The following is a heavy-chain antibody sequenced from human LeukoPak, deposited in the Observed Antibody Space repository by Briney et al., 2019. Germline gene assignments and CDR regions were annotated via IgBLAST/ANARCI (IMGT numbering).Heavy chain of an antibody. V-gene: IGHV3-7*03. CDR3: AKDRPNYYGSNGHYYKLNGDC. J-gene: IGHJ4*02. D-gene: IGHD3-22*01. CDR1: GFTFSNFW. CDR2: IKEDGSKK. Sequence: GGSLRLSCVVSGFTFSNFWMSWVRQAPGEGLEWVANIKEDGSKKYYVDSVKGRFTVSRDNAKNSLYLQMNSLRAEDTAVYYCAKDRPNYYGSNGHYYKLNGDCWGQGTLVTVSS.